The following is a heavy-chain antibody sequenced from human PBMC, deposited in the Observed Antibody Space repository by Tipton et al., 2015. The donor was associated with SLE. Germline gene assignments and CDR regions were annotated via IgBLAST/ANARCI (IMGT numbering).Heavy chain of an antibody. V-gene: IGHV4-59*01. J-gene: IGHJ6*04. CDR1: GGSISSYF. CDR2: VSYIGST. CDR3: ASLPQGYCDTINCSPRMDV. Sequence: GLVKPSQTLSLTCSVSGGSISSYFWSWIRQPPGKGLEWIGYVSYIGSTHYDPSLMSRATMSVDTSKNQISLRLSSVTAADTAVYYCASLPQGYCDTINCSPRMDVWGKGTTVTVSS. D-gene: IGHD2-2*01.